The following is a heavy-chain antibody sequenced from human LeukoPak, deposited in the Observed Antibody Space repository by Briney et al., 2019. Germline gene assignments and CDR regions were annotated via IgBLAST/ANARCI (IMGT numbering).Heavy chain of an antibody. V-gene: IGHV3-21*01. J-gene: IGHJ4*02. D-gene: IGHD5-12*01. CDR3: ARVSDAYDYFFDY. Sequence: GGSLRLSCAASGFAFSSYSMNWVRQAPGKGLEWVSSVSRRSSFIFYADSVQGRFTVSRDDAKDSLFLQMNSLRAEDTAVYYCARVSDAYDYFFDYWGQGTLVTVSS. CDR1: GFAFSSYS. CDR2: VSRRSSFI.